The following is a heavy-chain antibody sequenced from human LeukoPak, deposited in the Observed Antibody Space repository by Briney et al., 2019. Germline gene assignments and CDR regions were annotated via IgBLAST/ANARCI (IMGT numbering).Heavy chain of an antibody. CDR1: GGSISSSSYF. J-gene: IGHJ4*02. D-gene: IGHD6-19*01. CDR3: ARHPIAVAPRGFDY. CDR2: IYYSGST. Sequence: PSETLSLTCTVSGGSISSSSYFWGWIRLPPGKGLEWIGSIYYSGSTSYNPSLKSRVTISVDTSKNQFSLKLSSVTAADTAVYYCARHPIAVAPRGFDYWGQGTLVTVSS. V-gene: IGHV4-39*01.